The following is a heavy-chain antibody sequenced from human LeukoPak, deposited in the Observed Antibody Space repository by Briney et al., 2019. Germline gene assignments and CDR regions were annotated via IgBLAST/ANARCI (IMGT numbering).Heavy chain of an antibody. D-gene: IGHD5-24*01. J-gene: IGHJ4*02. CDR2: IHSGGST. CDR3: VKDRRDGYNHYYFDY. V-gene: IGHV3-66*01. CDR1: GFTVSSNY. Sequence: PGGSLRLSCAASGFTVSSNYMNWVRQAPGKGLEWVSVIHSGGSTYYEDSVKGRFTISRDNSKNTLYLQMSSLRAEDTAVYYCVKDRRDGYNHYYFDYWGQGTLVTVSS.